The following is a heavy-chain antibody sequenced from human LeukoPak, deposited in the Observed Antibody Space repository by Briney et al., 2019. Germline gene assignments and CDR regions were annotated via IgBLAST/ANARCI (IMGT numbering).Heavy chain of an antibody. Sequence: GGSLRLSCVASGFTFNTYGMNWVRQAPGKGLEWVAVISHHGSNKFYADSVKGRFTISRDNAKNSLYLQMNSLRAEDTAVYYCAISIGYCSSSSCYSDYWGQGTLVTVSS. V-gene: IGHV3-30*03. CDR2: ISHHGSNK. J-gene: IGHJ4*02. CDR1: GFTFNTYG. D-gene: IGHD2-2*02. CDR3: AISIGYCSSSSCYSDY.